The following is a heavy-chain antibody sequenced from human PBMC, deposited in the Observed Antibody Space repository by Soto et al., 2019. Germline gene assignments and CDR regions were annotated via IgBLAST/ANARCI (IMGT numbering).Heavy chain of an antibody. CDR1: GFTFSSYG. CDR3: ASWGHIVPVSPTDFDH. Sequence: TGGSLRLSCAASGFTFSSYGMHWVRQAPGKGLEWVAVISYDGSNKYYADSVKGRFTISRDNSKNTLYLQMNSLRAEDTAVYYCASWGHIVPVSPTDFDHWGEGTLVTVSS. J-gene: IGHJ4*02. D-gene: IGHD2-21*01. CDR2: ISYDGSNK. V-gene: IGHV3-30*03.